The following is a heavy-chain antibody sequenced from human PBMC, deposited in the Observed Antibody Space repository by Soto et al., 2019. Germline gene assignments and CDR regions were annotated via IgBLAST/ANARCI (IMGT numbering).Heavy chain of an antibody. Sequence: PSETLSLTCTVSGGSIRTGDYYWVWIRQTPGRGLERIGSVYYTGTTYYTPSLQGRVTMSADTSKNTFFLELRSVTAADTAVYYCARGPPIVRGTTSVPRNYYFDYWGPGTLVTVSS. V-gene: IGHV4-39*02. CDR3: ARGPPIVRGTTSVPRNYYFDY. D-gene: IGHD3-16*01. CDR2: VYYTGTT. CDR1: GGSIRTGDYY. J-gene: IGHJ4*02.